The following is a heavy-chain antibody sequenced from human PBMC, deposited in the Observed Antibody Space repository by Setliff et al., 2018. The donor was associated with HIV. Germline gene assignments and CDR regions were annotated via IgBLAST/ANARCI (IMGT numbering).Heavy chain of an antibody. D-gene: IGHD1-1*01. CDR3: ARRARESTALHSDWNDVLFFDY. CDR2: IIPILGIA. J-gene: IGHJ4*02. V-gene: IGHV1-69*10. CDR1: GGTFSSYA. Sequence: SVKVSCKASGGTFSSYAISWVRQAPGQGLEWMGGIIPILGIANYAQKFQGRVTITTDESTSTAYMELRSLRSDDTAVYYCARRARESTALHSDWNDVLFFDYWGQGTLVTVSS.